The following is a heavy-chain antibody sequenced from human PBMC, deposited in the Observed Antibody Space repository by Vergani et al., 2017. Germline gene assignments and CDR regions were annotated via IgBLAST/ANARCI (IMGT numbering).Heavy chain of an antibody. Sequence: QVQLQESGPGLVKPSQTLSLTCTVSGGSISSGDYYWSWIRQPPGKGLEWIGYIYYSGSTNYNPSLKSRVTISVDTSKNQFSLKLSSVTAADTAVYYCARLTSVGIAAAGRPAGRHLSGEDYWGQGTLVTVSS. J-gene: IGHJ4*02. D-gene: IGHD6-13*01. V-gene: IGHV4-30-4*01. CDR3: ARLTSVGIAAAGRPAGRHLSGEDY. CDR2: IYYSGST. CDR1: GGSISSGDYY.